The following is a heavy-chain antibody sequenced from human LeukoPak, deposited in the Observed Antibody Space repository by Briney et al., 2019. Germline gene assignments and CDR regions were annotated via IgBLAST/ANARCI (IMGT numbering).Heavy chain of an antibody. V-gene: IGHV1-69*05. CDR2: IIPIFGTA. CDR1: GGTFSSYA. CDR3: ARGSLYYDFWSGYLFDL. J-gene: IGHJ2*01. Sequence: SVKVSCKASGGTFSSYAISWVRQAPGQGLEWMGGIIPIFGTANYAQKFQGRVTITTDESTSTAYMEPSSLRSEDTAVYYCARGSLYYDFWSGYLFDLWGRGTLDTVSS. D-gene: IGHD3-3*01.